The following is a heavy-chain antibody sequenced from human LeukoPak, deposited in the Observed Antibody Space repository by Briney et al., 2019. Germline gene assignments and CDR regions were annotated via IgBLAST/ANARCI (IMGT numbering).Heavy chain of an antibody. Sequence: GGSLRLSCAASGFTFSDYAMHWVRQAPGKGLEWVAVMSHDGLNKFFPDSVKGRFTISRDNSKNTLYLQMNSLRAEDTAVYYCARPPMYCTSTSCFFDYWGQGTLVTVSS. V-gene: IGHV3-30*04. CDR1: GFTFSDYA. CDR2: MSHDGLNK. CDR3: ARPPMYCTSTSCFFDY. J-gene: IGHJ4*02. D-gene: IGHD2-2*01.